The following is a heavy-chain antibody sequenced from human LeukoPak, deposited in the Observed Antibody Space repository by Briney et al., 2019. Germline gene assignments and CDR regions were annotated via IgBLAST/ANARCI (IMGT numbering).Heavy chain of an antibody. Sequence: AETLSLTCAVSGGSISSYYLSWIRQPTGKGLEWIGYIYYSGSTNYNPSLKSRVTISVDTSKNQFSLKLSSVTAADTDVYYCARGQKGDYGVWGQGTLVTVSS. CDR1: GGSISSYY. D-gene: IGHD4-17*01. V-gene: IGHV4-59*01. J-gene: IGHJ4*02. CDR2: IYYSGST. CDR3: ARGQKGDYGV.